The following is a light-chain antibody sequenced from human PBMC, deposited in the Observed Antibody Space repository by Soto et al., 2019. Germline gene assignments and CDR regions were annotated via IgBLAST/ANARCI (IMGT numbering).Light chain of an antibody. Sequence: QSVLTQRPSASGTPGQRVTISCSGSSSNIGSNTVNWYQQLPGTAPKLLIYGNNERPSGVPDRFSGSKSGTSGSLAISGLQSEDEADYYCASWDDTLNVAVFGGGTQLTVL. CDR1: SSNIGSNT. CDR2: GNN. CDR3: ASWDDTLNVAV. J-gene: IGLJ7*01. V-gene: IGLV1-44*01.